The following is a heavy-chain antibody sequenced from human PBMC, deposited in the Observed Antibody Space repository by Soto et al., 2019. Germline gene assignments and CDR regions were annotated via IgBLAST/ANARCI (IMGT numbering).Heavy chain of an antibody. CDR2: ISAYNGNT. J-gene: IGHJ4*02. CDR3: ARESFRFHYCDSSGYLSHFDY. Sequence: ASVKVSCKASGYTFTSYGISWVRQAPGQGLEWMGWISAYNGNTNYAQKLQGRVTMTTDTSTSTAYMELRSLRSDDTAVYYCARESFRFHYCDSSGYLSHFDYWGQGTLVTVSS. V-gene: IGHV1-18*04. D-gene: IGHD3-22*01. CDR1: GYTFTSYG.